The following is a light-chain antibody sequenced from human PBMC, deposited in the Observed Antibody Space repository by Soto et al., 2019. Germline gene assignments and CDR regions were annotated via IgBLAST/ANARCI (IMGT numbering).Light chain of an antibody. V-gene: IGKV3-11*01. Sequence: ENILTQSPATLSLSAGERATLSCRASQAVNGHLAWYQHKPGQAPRLLIYEGSTRATGIPARFSGSGSGTDFILTINSLEPEDSAVYYCQQRSDWPLTFGGGTKVE. CDR2: EGS. CDR3: QQRSDWPLT. CDR1: QAVNGH. J-gene: IGKJ4*01.